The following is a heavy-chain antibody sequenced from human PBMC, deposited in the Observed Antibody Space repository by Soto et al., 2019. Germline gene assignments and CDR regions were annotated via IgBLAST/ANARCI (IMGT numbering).Heavy chain of an antibody. V-gene: IGHV4-34*01. Sequence: SETLSLTCAVYGGSFSGYYWNWIRQPPGKGLEWIGEINHSGSTNYNPSLKSRVTISVDTSKNQFSLKLSSVTAADTAVYYCARGGYYYYYGMDVWGQGTTVTVSS. CDR1: GGSFSGYY. CDR2: INHSGST. J-gene: IGHJ6*02. CDR3: ARGGYYYYYGMDV.